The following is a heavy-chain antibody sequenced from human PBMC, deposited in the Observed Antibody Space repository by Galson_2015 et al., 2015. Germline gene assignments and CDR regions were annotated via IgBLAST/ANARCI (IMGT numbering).Heavy chain of an antibody. CDR1: GFTFSSYW. Sequence: SLRLSCAASGFTFSSYWMSWVRQAPGKGLEWAANIKQDGSEKYYVDSVKGRFTISRDNAKNSLFVQMNSLTAEDTAMYYCARDKRTGDSYFDNWGQGTLVTVSS. CDR3: ARDKRTGDSYFDN. J-gene: IGHJ4*02. D-gene: IGHD7-27*01. V-gene: IGHV3-7*04. CDR2: IKQDGSEK.